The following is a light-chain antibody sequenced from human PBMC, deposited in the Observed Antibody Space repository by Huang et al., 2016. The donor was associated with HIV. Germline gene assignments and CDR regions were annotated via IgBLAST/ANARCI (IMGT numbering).Light chain of an antibody. V-gene: IGKV1-5*03. CDR1: ESVSVW. J-gene: IGKJ1*01. CDR3: QQYNVASPWT. CDR2: KSS. Sequence: DIQLTQSPSTLSASVGDRVTITFRASESVSVWLAWYQKKPGKAPTVLIYKSSTLKIGVPSRFSGSGSGTHFTLTIISLQPYDVATYYCQQYNVASPWTFGQGTKVEIK.